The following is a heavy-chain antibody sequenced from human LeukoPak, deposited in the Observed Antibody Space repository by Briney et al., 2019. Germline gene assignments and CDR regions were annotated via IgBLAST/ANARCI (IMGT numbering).Heavy chain of an antibody. Sequence: GGSLRLSCAASGFTFSDYYMSWIRKAPGQGLEWVAVISYDGSNEYYADSVKGRFTISRDNSQNTLYLQMNSLSPEDTAVYYCAKDRFSGNYYGLGGEFNYWGQGTLVTVSS. J-gene: IGHJ4*02. D-gene: IGHD1-26*01. V-gene: IGHV3-30*18. CDR1: GFTFSDYY. CDR3: AKDRFSGNYYGLGGEFNY. CDR2: ISYDGSNE.